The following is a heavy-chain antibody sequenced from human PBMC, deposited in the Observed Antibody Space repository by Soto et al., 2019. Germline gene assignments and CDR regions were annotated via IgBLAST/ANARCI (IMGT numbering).Heavy chain of an antibody. CDR3: ATTGGSGSYSYYYYYYGMDV. J-gene: IGHJ6*02. Sequence: ASVKVSCKVSGYTLTELSMHWVRQAPGKGLEWMGGFDPEDGETIYAQKFQGRVTMTEDTSTDTAYLELSSLSSEDTAVYFCATTGGSGSYSYYYYYYGMDVWGQGTTVTVSS. CDR1: GYTLTELS. D-gene: IGHD3-10*01. CDR2: FDPEDGET. V-gene: IGHV1-24*01.